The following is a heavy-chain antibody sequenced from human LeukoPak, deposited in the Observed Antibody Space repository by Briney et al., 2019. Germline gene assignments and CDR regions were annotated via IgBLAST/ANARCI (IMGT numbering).Heavy chain of an antibody. D-gene: IGHD4-23*01. V-gene: IGHV4-39*01. J-gene: IGHJ4*02. Sequence: SETLSLTCTVSGASISSSSYYWAWIRQPPGKGLEWIGNIYYSGSTYYNPSLNSRVTISVDTSKNQFSLKLSSVTAADTAVYYCARLYYGGSLDYWGQGTLVTVSS. CDR2: IYYSGST. CDR3: ARLYYGGSLDY. CDR1: GASISSSSYY.